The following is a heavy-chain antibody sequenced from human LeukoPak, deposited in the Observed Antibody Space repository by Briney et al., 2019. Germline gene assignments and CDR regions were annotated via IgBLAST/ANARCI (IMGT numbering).Heavy chain of an antibody. V-gene: IGHV3-7*01. CDR1: GFTFSSVW. D-gene: IGHD3-16*01. CDR3: ARGGGPFDY. Sequence: GGSLRLSCAASGFTFSSVWMSWVRQAPGKGLEWVANINQDGSEKYYVDSVKGRFTISRDNAKNSLYLHMNSLRAEDTALYYCARGGGPFDYWGQGTLVTVSS. J-gene: IGHJ4*02. CDR2: INQDGSEK.